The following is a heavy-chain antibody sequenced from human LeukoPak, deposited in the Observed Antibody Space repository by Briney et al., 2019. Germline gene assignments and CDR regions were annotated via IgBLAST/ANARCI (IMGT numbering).Heavy chain of an antibody. CDR2: IYYSGST. V-gene: IGHV4-59*01. CDR1: GGSISSYY. Sequence: SETLSLTCTVSGGSISSYYWSWIRQPPGKGLEWIGYIYYSGSTNYNPSLKSRVTISVDTSKNQFSLKLTSVTAADTAVYYCARAGSDILTGYHAEYFQHWGQGTLVTVSS. CDR3: ARAGSDILTGYHAEYFQH. D-gene: IGHD3-9*01. J-gene: IGHJ1*01.